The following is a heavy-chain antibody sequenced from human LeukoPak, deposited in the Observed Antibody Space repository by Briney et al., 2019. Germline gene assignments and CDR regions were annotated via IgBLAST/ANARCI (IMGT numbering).Heavy chain of an antibody. J-gene: IGHJ4*02. CDR1: GYTFTGYY. Sequence: ASVKVSCKASGYTFTGYYMHWVRQAPGQGLEWMGGIIPIFGTANYAQKFQGRVTITTDESTGTAYMELSSLRSEDTAVYYCARSRYCDSSGRHQYYFDYWGQGALVTVSS. CDR2: IIPIFGTA. D-gene: IGHD3-22*01. CDR3: ARSRYCDSSGRHQYYFDY. V-gene: IGHV1-69*05.